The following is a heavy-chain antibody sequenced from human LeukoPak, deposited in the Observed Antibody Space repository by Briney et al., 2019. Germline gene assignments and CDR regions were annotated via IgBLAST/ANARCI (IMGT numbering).Heavy chain of an antibody. J-gene: IGHJ4*02. CDR2: ISWNSGSI. Sequence: GRSLRLSCAASGFTFDDYAMHWVRQAPGKGLEWVSGISWNSGSIGYADSVKGRFTISRDNAKNSLYLQMNSLRAEDMALYYCAKDIGIHRGVIIATFDYWGQGTLVTVSS. CDR1: GFTFDDYA. V-gene: IGHV3-9*03. D-gene: IGHD3-10*01. CDR3: AKDIGIHRGVIIATFDY.